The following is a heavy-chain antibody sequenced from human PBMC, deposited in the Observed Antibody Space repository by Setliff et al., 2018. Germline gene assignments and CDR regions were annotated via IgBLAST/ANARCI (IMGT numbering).Heavy chain of an antibody. Sequence: PGASLKISCKASGGSFSSYGITWVRQAPGQGLEWMGGTIPMFGTTNYAQKFQGRVTIITDESTSTAYMELSSLRSEDTAVYFCAREGVDTRSSTDYRYYMDVWGKGTTVTVSS. CDR2: TIPMFGTT. V-gene: IGHV1-69*05. CDR1: GGSFSSYG. J-gene: IGHJ6*03. CDR3: AREGVDTRSSTDYRYYMDV. D-gene: IGHD5-18*01.